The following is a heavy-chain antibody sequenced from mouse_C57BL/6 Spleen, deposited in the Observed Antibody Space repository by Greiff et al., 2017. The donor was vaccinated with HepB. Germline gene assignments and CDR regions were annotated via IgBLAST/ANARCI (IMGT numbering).Heavy chain of an antibody. CDR2: ISSGSSTI. D-gene: IGHD1-1*01. CDR3: AREDYGSSYVDWFAY. J-gene: IGHJ3*01. CDR1: GFTFSDYG. Sequence: EVKLVESGGGLVKPGGSLKLSCAASGFTFSDYGMHWVRQAPEKGLEWVAYISSGSSTIYYADTVKGRFTISRDNAKNTLFLQMTSLRSEDTAMYYCAREDYGSSYVDWFAYWGQGTLVTVSA. V-gene: IGHV5-17*01.